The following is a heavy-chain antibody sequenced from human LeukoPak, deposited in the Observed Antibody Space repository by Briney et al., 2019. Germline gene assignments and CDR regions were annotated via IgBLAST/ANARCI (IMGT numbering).Heavy chain of an antibody. CDR2: IYYTGST. V-gene: IGHV4-59*12. CDR1: GGSISSYY. J-gene: IGHJ5*02. D-gene: IGHD6-25*01. Sequence: SETLSLTCTVSGGSISSYYWSWIRQPPGNGLEWIGYIYYTGSTNYNPSLKSRVTISVDTSKNQFSLKLSSVTAADTAVYYCARLKSPTRPAGGFYSGGYIFASWGRETLVT. CDR3: ARLKSPTRPAGGFYSGGYIFAS.